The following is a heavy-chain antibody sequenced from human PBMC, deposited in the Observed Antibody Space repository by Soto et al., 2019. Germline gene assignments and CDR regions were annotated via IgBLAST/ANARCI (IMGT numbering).Heavy chain of an antibody. CDR3: AREFVYGDYGGWFDP. Sequence: SETLSLTCTVSGGSFSSGDYYWSWIRQHPGKGLEWIGYIYYSGSTYYNPSLRSRVTISVDTSTKQFSLKLTSVTAADTALYYWAREFVYGDYGGWFDPWGQGTQVTASS. D-gene: IGHD4-17*01. V-gene: IGHV4-31*03. CDR1: GGSFSSGDYY. CDR2: IYYSGST. J-gene: IGHJ5*02.